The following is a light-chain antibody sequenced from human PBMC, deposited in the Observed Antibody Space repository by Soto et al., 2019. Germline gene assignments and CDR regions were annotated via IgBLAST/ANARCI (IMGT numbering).Light chain of an antibody. CDR2: GAS. J-gene: IGKJ4*01. CDR1: QSVGSK. Sequence: EIVLTQSRATVSLSPGERATLSCGASQSVGSKLAWYQQKPGQAPRLLIYGASTRATGIPARFSGSRSGAEFTLTISSLQSEDFAVYYCQHYVTWPLTFGGGTKVDI. CDR3: QHYVTWPLT. V-gene: IGKV3-15*01.